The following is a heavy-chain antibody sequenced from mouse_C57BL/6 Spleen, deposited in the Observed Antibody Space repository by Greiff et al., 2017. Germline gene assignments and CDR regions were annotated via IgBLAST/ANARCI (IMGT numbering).Heavy chain of an antibody. V-gene: IGHV1-82*01. CDR3: ARYYYCSSSYALEY. CDR2: IYPGDGDT. CDR1: GYAFSSSW. D-gene: IGHD1-1*01. Sequence: VQLQQSGPELVKPGASVKISCKASGYAFSSSWMNWVKQRPGKGLEWIGRIYPGDGDTNYNGKFKGKATLTADKSSSTAYMQLSSLTSEDSAVYFCARYYYCSSSYALEYWGQGTSVTVSA. J-gene: IGHJ4*01.